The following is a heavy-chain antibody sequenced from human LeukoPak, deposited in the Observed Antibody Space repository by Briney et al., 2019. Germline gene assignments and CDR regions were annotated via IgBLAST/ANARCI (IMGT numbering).Heavy chain of an antibody. CDR3: ARDDYAGANWFDP. V-gene: IGHV1-69*05. J-gene: IGHJ5*02. D-gene: IGHD4-17*01. CDR1: GGTFSSYA. Sequence: SVKVSCKASGGTFSSYAISWVRQAPGQGLEWMGGIIPIFGTANYAQKFQGRVTITTDESTGTAYMELSSLRSEDTAVYYCARDDYAGANWFDPWGQGTLVTVSS. CDR2: IIPIFGTA.